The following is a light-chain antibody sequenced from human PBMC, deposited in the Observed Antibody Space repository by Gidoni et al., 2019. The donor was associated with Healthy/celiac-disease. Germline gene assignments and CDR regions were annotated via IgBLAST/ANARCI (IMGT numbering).Light chain of an antibody. CDR1: SSDVGVYNY. CDR2: EVS. J-gene: IGLJ2*01. Sequence: QSALTQPPSASGSPGQSVTISCTGTSSDVGVYNYVSWYQHHPGKAPKLMIYEVSKRPAGVPDRFSGSKSGNMASLTVSGLQAEDEADYYCSSYAGSNNVVFGGGTKLTVL. V-gene: IGLV2-8*01. CDR3: SSYAGSNNVV.